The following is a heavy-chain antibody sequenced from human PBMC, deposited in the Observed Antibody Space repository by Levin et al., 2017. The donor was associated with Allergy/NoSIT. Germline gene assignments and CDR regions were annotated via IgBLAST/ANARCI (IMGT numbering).Heavy chain of an antibody. V-gene: IGHV3-7*01. CDR1: GFTFSSYW. CDR3: ARNWRSAFDV. J-gene: IGHJ3*01. D-gene: IGHD2-8*02. CDR2: IKQDGTEK. Sequence: GGSLRLSCAASGFTFSSYWMSWVRQAPGKGLEWVANIKQDGTEKFYVDSVKGRFTISKDNAKNSVDLNMTSLRVEDSAVYYCARNWRSAFDVWGHGTMVTVSS.